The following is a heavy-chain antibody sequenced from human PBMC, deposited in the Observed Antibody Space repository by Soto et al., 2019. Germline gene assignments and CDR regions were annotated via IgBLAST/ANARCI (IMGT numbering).Heavy chain of an antibody. CDR1: GLLLGKAW. J-gene: IGHJ3*01. D-gene: IGHD4-17*01. CDR3: TTVGYRDYGLALAV. V-gene: IGHV3-15*01. Sequence: EVRLVESGGGLVKPGGPFSPPVQASGLLLGKAWWGWARRPPGKGLEWVGRIKSQTDGGTTHYAAPVKARFTISRDDSRNTLYLQMSSLKTDDTAMYYCTTVGYRDYGLALAVWGQGTLVTVSS. CDR2: IKSQTDGGTT.